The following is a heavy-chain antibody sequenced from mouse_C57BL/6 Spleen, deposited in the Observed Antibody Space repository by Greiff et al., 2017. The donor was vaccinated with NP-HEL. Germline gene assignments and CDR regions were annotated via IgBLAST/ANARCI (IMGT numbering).Heavy chain of an antibody. D-gene: IGHD1-1*01. J-gene: IGHJ4*01. CDR2: IDPSDSET. V-gene: IGHV1-52*01. CDR3: ARSGYYYGSSGDYAMDY. Sequence: QVQLQQPGAELVRPGSSVKLSCKASGYTFTSYWMHWVKQRPIQGLEWIGNIDPSDSETHYNQKFKDKATLTVDKSSSTAYMQLSSLTSADSAVYYCARSGYYYGSSGDYAMDYWGQGTSVTVSS. CDR1: GYTFTSYW.